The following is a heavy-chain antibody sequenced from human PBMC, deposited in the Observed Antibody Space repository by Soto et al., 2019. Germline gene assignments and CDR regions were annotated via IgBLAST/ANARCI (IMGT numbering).Heavy chain of an antibody. V-gene: IGHV4-59*01. CDR2: IYYSGRT. Sequence: QVQLQESGPRLVKPSETLSLTCTVSGGSISSYYWHWIRQPPGKELEWIGYIYYSGRTNYNSSLKSRDPISIDTSNNQFSPRLTSVTAADTAVYYCAREIVGATTWFDPWGQGNLVTVSS. CDR3: AREIVGATTWFDP. J-gene: IGHJ5*02. CDR1: GGSISSYY. D-gene: IGHD1-26*01.